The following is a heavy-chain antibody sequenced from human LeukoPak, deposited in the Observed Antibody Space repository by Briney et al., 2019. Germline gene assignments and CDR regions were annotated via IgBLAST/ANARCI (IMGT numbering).Heavy chain of an antibody. CDR3: ASFSSPVAVAGFWGFQDQYYFDY. CDR1: GFTFSSYS. CDR2: ISSSSSTI. J-gene: IGHJ4*02. D-gene: IGHD6-19*01. V-gene: IGHV3-48*04. Sequence: PGGSLRLSCAASGFTFSSYSMNWVRQAPGKGLEWVSYISSSSSTIYYADSVKGRFTISRDNAKNSLYLQMNSLRAEDTAVYYCASFSSPVAVAGFWGFQDQYYFDYWGQGTLVTVSS.